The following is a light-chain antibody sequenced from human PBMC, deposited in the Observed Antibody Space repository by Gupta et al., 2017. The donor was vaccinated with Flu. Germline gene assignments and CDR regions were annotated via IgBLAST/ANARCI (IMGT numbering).Light chain of an antibody. CDR3: QQYGSSPWT. Sequence: EGATRSCRASQSVSSSYLAWYQQKPGQAPRLLIYGASSRATGIPDRFSGSESGTDFTLTISRLEPEDFAVFYCQQYGSSPWTFGQGTKVEIK. V-gene: IGKV3-20*01. CDR2: GAS. J-gene: IGKJ1*01. CDR1: QSVSSSY.